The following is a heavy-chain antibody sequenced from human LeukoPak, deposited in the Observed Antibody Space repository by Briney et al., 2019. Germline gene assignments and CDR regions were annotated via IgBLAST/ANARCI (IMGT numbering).Heavy chain of an antibody. CDR2: IRGNGGNK. D-gene: IGHD2-2*01. J-gene: IGHJ4*02. CDR3: AKDPQEYQLHGMSDY. CDR1: GFTFSSYA. V-gene: IGHV3-23*01. Sequence: GGSLRLSCAASGFTFSSYAMSWVRQAPGKGLEWVSAIRGNGGNKYYADSVKGRFTISRDNSKNTLYLQMNSLTAEDTAVYYCAKDPQEYQLHGMSDYWGQGTLVTVSS.